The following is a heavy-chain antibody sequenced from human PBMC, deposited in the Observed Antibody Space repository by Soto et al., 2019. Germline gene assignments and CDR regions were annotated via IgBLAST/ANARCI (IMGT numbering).Heavy chain of an antibody. CDR1: GFTFSSDA. Sequence: EVQLLESGGGLVQPGGSLRLSCAASGFTFSSDAMSWVRQAPGNGLEWVSAISGSGGSTYYADSVKVRFTISRDKSKTTLYLTMNSLRAEDTALYYCAKDNSDGDYLYYCYGMDVWAQGTTFTVSS. CDR2: ISGSGGST. D-gene: IGHD4-17*01. V-gene: IGHV3-23*01. J-gene: IGHJ6*02. CDR3: AKDNSDGDYLYYCYGMDV.